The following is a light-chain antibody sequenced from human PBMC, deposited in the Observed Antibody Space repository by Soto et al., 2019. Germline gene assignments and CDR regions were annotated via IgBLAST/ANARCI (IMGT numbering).Light chain of an antibody. CDR1: QDISNY. J-gene: IGKJ3*01. V-gene: IGKV1-27*01. Sequence: DIQMTQSPSSLSATVGDRVTITCRASQDISNYLAWHQQKPGEVPKLLIYAASTLQPGVPSRFSGSGSGTDFTLTISSLQSEDVATYYCQKYNGAPPETFGPGTKVDIK. CDR2: AAS. CDR3: QKYNGAPPET.